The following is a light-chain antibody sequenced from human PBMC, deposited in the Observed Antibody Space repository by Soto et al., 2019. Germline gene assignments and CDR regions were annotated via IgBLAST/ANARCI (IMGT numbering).Light chain of an antibody. Sequence: QSVLTQPPSVSGAPGQRVTISCTGSSSNIGAGYDVHWYQQLPGTAPKLLVYTNSNRPSGVPDRFSGSKSGTSASLAITGLQAEDEDDDYCQTYDSSLSGFVFGTGTKVTVL. CDR3: QTYDSSLSGFV. J-gene: IGLJ1*01. V-gene: IGLV1-40*01. CDR2: TNS. CDR1: SSNIGAGYD.